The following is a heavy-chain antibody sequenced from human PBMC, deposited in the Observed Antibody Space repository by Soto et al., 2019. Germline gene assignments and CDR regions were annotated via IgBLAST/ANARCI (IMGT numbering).Heavy chain of an antibody. D-gene: IGHD3-3*01. J-gene: IGHJ6*02. V-gene: IGHV1-69*01. CDR2: IIPIFGTA. Sequence: QVQLVQSGAEVKKPGSSVKVSCKASGGTFSSYAISWVRQAPGQGLEWMGGIIPIFGTANYAQKFQGRVTITADESTSTAYMELSSLRSEDTAVYYCARDYDFRSGYSHYYYYYGMDVWGQGTTVTVSS. CDR1: GGTFSSYA. CDR3: ARDYDFRSGYSHYYYYYGMDV.